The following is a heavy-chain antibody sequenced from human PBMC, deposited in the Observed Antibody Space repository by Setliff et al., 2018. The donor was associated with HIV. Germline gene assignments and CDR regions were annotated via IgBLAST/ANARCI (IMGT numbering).Heavy chain of an antibody. Sequence: SETLSLTCAVYGGSLSGYYWRWIRQPPGKGLEWIGDVSHTGSTNYNQSLKSRITISADTPKNQFSLKLSSVTAADTAVYYCAREGTYSGTYWVRRVASFDIWGQGTMVTVS. CDR2: VSHTGST. CDR3: AREGTYSGTYWVRRVASFDI. J-gene: IGHJ3*02. CDR1: GGSLSGYY. D-gene: IGHD1-26*01. V-gene: IGHV4-34*01.